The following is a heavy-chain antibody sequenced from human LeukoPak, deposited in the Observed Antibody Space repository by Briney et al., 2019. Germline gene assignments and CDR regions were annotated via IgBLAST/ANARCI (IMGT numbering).Heavy chain of an antibody. CDR3: ARGYLWSGYLI. D-gene: IGHD3-3*01. J-gene: IGHJ4*02. Sequence: PSETLSLTCAVSGGSFSGYYWSWIRQPPGKGLEWIGSIYYSGSTYYNPSLKSRVTISVDTSKNQFSLKLSSVTAADTAVYYCARGYLWSGYLIWGQGTLVTVSS. CDR1: GGSFSGYY. CDR2: IYYSGST. V-gene: IGHV4-34*01.